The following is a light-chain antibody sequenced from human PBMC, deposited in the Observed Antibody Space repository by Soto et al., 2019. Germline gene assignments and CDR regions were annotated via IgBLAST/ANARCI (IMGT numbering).Light chain of an antibody. V-gene: IGKV1-5*01. CDR3: LQDINYPWT. Sequence: DIQMTQSPSTLSASVGDSVTITCRASQSISTWLARYQQKPGKAPKVLIYGASNLQSGVPPRFSGSGSGTDFTLAISSLQPEDSATYYCLQDINYPWTFGQGTKVDI. CDR2: GAS. CDR1: QSISTW. J-gene: IGKJ1*01.